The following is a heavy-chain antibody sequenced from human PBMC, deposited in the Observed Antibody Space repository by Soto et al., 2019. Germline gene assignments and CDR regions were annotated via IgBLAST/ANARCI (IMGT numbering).Heavy chain of an antibody. CDR1: GYTLTELS. CDR2: FDPEDGET. Sequence: ASVKVSCKVSGYTLTELSMHWVRQAPGKGHEWIGGFDPEDGETIYAQKFQGRVTMTEDTSTDTANMELSSLRSEDTAVYYCATAVVGEDSFDIWGQGTMFTVSS. CDR3: ATAVVGEDSFDI. J-gene: IGHJ3*02. D-gene: IGHD2-21*01. V-gene: IGHV1-24*01.